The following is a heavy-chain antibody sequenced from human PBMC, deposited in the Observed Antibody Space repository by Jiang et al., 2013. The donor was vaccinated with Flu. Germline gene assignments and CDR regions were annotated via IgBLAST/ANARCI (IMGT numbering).Heavy chain of an antibody. CDR3: ARDWKDGYGGLDV. D-gene: IGHD5-24*01. J-gene: IGHJ6*02. Sequence: VQLVESGGGVVQPGRSLRLSCAASGLDFSSDAMHWVRQAPGKGLEWVGIISFDGRSKLIADSVKGRFTISRDNSKNKVDLQLNSLRPEDTAVYYCARDWKDGYGGLDVWGQGTTVTVSS. V-gene: IGHV3-30*04. CDR2: ISFDGRSK. CDR1: GLDFSSDA.